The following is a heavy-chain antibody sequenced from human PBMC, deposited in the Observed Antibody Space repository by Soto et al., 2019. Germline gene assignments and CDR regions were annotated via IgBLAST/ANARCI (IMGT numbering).Heavy chain of an antibody. V-gene: IGHV1-18*01. CDR2: ISAYNGNT. CDR1: GYTFTSYG. Sequence: QVQLVQSGAEVKKPGASVKASCKASGYTFTSYGISWVRQAPGHGLEWMGWISAYNGNTNYAQKDQGRVTMTTDTSTSTAYMELRSLRSDDTAVYYCARDRDSSGYFGWFDPWGQGTLVTVSS. D-gene: IGHD3-22*01. J-gene: IGHJ5*02. CDR3: ARDRDSSGYFGWFDP.